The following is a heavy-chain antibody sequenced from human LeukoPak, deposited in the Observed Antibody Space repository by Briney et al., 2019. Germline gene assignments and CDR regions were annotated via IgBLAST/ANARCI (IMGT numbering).Heavy chain of an antibody. D-gene: IGHD3-10*01. CDR1: GGSMNNYY. CDR3: ARDYSGSLDY. J-gene: IGHJ4*02. Sequence: SSETLSLTCTVSGGSMNNYYWSWIRLPPGKGLEWIGYSQNSGCTNCNPSLKSRVTISVDTSKNQFSLKLSSVTAADTAIYYCARDYSGSLDYWGQGILVTVTS. CDR2: SQNSGCT. V-gene: IGHV4-59*01.